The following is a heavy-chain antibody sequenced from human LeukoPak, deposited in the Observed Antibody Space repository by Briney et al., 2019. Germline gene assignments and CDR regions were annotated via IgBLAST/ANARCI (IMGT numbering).Heavy chain of an antibody. CDR1: GFSFSDYG. J-gene: IGHJ4*02. CDR3: ATDGPPEEVVGASFSY. D-gene: IGHD2-15*01. Sequence: GGSLRLSCATSGFSFSDYGMHWVRQAPGKGLEWVAVIFYDEITKHYADSVKGRFTISRDNSKNTLYLQMNRLSAEDTAVYYCATDGPPEEVVGASFSYWGRGTMVTV. V-gene: IGHV3-33*03. CDR2: IFYDEITK.